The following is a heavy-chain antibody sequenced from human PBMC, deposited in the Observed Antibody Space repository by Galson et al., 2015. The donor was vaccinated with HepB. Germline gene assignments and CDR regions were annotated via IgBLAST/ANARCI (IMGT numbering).Heavy chain of an antibody. CDR3: AKDKQWLSYYYYGIDV. J-gene: IGHJ6*02. Sequence: SLRLSCAASGFTFSSYGMHWVRQAPGKGLEWVAVISYDGSNKYYADSVKGRFTISRDNSKNTLHLQMNSLRAEDTAVYYCAKDKQWLSYYYYGIDVWGQGTTVTVSS. D-gene: IGHD6-19*01. V-gene: IGHV3-30*18. CDR1: GFTFSSYG. CDR2: ISYDGSNK.